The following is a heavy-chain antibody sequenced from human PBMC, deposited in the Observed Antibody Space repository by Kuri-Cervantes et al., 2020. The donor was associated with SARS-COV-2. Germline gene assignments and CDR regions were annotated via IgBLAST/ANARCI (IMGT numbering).Heavy chain of an antibody. CDR3: TTYESTGYYYDY. CDR2: ISGSGGSA. V-gene: IGHV3-23*01. Sequence: ESLKISCAASAFTFSGRSMSWVRQAPGKGLEWVSNISGSGGSAYYVDSVMGRFTISRDNSQNTLYLQMNSLRAEDTAIYYCTTYESTGYYYDYWGQGTLVTVSS. D-gene: IGHD3-22*01. CDR1: AFTFSGRS. J-gene: IGHJ4*02.